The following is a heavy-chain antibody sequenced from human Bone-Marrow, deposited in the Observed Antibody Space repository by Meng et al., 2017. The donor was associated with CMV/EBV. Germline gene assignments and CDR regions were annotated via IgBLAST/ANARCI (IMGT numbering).Heavy chain of an antibody. V-gene: IGHV3-15*01. CDR1: GFTFSNAW. J-gene: IGHJ4*02. D-gene: IGHD1-26*01. CDR3: TYISSRLGSYLRDY. Sequence: GESLKISCAASGFTFSNAWMSWVRQAPGKGLEWVGRIKSKTDGGTTDYAAPVKGRFTISRDDSKNTLYLQMNSLKTEDTAVYYCTYISSRLGSYLRDYWGQGTLVTVSS. CDR2: IKSKTDGGTT.